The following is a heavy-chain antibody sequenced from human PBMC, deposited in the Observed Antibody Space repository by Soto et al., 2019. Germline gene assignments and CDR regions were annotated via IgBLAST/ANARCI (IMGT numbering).Heavy chain of an antibody. CDR2: ISSYNGNT. CDR3: ARETVAGRTGFDY. Sequence: QVQLVQSGAEVKKPGASVKVSCKASGYTFTSYGISWVRQAPGQGLEWMGWISSYNGNTNYAQKIQGRVTMTTDTTRSTANKERRSRRSDDTAGDDGARETVAGRTGFDYWGQGTLVTVSS. CDR1: GYTFTSYG. J-gene: IGHJ4*02. V-gene: IGHV1-18*01. D-gene: IGHD6-19*01.